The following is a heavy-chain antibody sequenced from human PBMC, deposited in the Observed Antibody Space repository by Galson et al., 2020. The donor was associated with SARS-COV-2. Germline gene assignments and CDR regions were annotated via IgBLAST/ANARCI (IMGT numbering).Heavy chain of an antibody. CDR2: IYYSGST. V-gene: IGHV4-31*03. J-gene: IGHJ2*01. CDR3: ARGGLDCSGGSCYWYFDL. CDR1: GGSISSGGYD. D-gene: IGHD2-15*01. Sequence: ETSETLSLTCTVSGGSISSGGYDWSWIRQHPGKGLEWIGYIYYSGSTYYNPSLKSRVTISVDTSKNQFSLKLSSVTAADTAVYYCARGGLDCSGGSCYWYFDLWGRGTLVTVSS.